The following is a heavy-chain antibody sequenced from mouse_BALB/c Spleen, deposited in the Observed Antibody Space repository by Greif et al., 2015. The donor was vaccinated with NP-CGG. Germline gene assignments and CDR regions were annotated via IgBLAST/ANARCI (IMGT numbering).Heavy chain of an antibody. CDR2: IWRGGST. V-gene: IGHV2-5*01. Sequence: VQLQQSGPGLVQPSQSLSITCTVSGFSLTSYGAHWVRQSPGKGLEWLGVIWRGGSTDYNAAFMSRLSITKDNSKSQVFFKMNSLQADDTAIYYCAKNYGSSYWYFDVWGAGTTVTVSS. CDR1: GFSLTSYG. D-gene: IGHD1-1*01. CDR3: AKNYGSSYWYFDV. J-gene: IGHJ1*01.